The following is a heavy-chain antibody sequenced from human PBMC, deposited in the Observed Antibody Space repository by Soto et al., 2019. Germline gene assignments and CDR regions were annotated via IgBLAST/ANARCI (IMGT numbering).Heavy chain of an antibody. CDR3: ARGRMRGSSWFYYYYGMDV. J-gene: IGHJ6*02. CDR1: GGSFSGYY. D-gene: IGHD6-13*01. V-gene: IGHV4-34*01. CDR2: INHSGST. Sequence: SETLSLTXAVYGGSFSGYYWSWIRQPPGKGLEWIGEINHSGSTNYNPSLKSRVTISVDTSKNQFSLKLSSVTAADTAVYYCARGRMRGSSWFYYYYGMDVWGQGTTVTVSS.